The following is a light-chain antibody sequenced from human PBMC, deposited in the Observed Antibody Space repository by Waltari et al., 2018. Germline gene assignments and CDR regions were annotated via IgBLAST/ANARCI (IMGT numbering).Light chain of an antibody. V-gene: IGLV2-14*03. J-gene: IGLJ2*01. Sequence: QSALTQPASVSGSPGQSITISCTGTSSDVGGYNYVSWYQQHPGKAPKRMIYDVSNRHSGVSNRFSCTKTATTASLTISGLQAEHEADYYFSSYISKSTRELFGVGTSLTVL. CDR3: SSYISKSTREL. CDR2: DVS. CDR1: SSDVGGYNY.